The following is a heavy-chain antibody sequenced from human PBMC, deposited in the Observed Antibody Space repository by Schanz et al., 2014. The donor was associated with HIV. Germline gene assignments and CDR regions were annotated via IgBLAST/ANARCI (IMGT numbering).Heavy chain of an antibody. J-gene: IGHJ2*01. CDR1: GGTFTNYA. CDR2: IIPFFGTA. Sequence: QVQLVQSGAEVKKPGSSVMVSCKTSGGTFTNYAISWVRQAPGQGLQWMGGIIPFFGTANYAQTLQGRLTITADESTGTAYMDLTSLRYEDTAVYYCALSRPSGYGGSWYFDLWGRGTLVAVSS. V-gene: IGHV1-69*12. CDR3: ALSRPSGYGGSWYFDL. D-gene: IGHD2-15*01.